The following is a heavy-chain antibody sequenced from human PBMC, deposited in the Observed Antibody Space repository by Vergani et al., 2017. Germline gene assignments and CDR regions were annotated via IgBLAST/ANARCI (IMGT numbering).Heavy chain of an antibody. Sequence: VQLVESGGGVVQPGRSLRLSCAASGFTFNQYGMHWVRQAPGKGLEWVAVTWYDGNNKQYADSVKGLFTISRNNSKSTMYLQMNSLRDEDTGVYYCARDLRLLYNRFDPWGQGTLVTVSS. CDR2: TWYDGNNK. V-gene: IGHV3-33*01. J-gene: IGHJ5*02. CDR3: ARDLRLLYNRFDP. D-gene: IGHD1-14*01. CDR1: GFTFNQYG.